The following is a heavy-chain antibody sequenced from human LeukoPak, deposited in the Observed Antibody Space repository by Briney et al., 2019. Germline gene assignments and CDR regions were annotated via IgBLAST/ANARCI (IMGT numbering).Heavy chain of an antibody. CDR1: GFTFSSCA. CDR3: AKRGYVSPEEYFQH. J-gene: IGHJ1*01. V-gene: IGHV3-23*01. CDR2: ISGSGGST. D-gene: IGHD3-16*01. Sequence: GGSLRLSCAASGFTFSSCAMSWVRQAPGKGLEWVSAISGSGGSTYYADSVKGRFTISRDNSKNTLYLQMNSLRAEDTAVYYCAKRGYVSPEEYFQHWGQGTLVTVSS.